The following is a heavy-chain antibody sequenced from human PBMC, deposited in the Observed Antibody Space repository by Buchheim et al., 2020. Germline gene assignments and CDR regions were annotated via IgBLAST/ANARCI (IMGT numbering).Heavy chain of an antibody. Sequence: QVQLVESGGGVVQPGRSLRLSCAASGFTFSSYGMHWVRQAPGKGLEWVAVIWYDGSNKYYADSVKGRFTISRDNSKNTLYLQMNSLRAEDTAVYYCARDPQGSSYYYYYYMDVWGKGTT. CDR3: ARDPQGSSYYYYYYMDV. CDR1: GFTFSSYG. V-gene: IGHV3-33*01. D-gene: IGHD6-6*01. J-gene: IGHJ6*03. CDR2: IWYDGSNK.